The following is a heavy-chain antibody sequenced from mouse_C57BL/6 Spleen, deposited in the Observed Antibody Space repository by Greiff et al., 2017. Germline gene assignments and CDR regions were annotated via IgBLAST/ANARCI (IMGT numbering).Heavy chain of an antibody. D-gene: IGHD2-4*01. CDR1: GYTFTDYE. V-gene: IGHV1-15*01. J-gene: IGHJ4*01. CDR2: IDPETGGT. CDR3: TGLRRPYYYAMDY. Sequence: VQLQQSGAELVRPGASVTLSCKASGYTFTDYEMHWVKQTPVHGLEWIGAIDPETGGTAYNQKFQGKAILTADKSSSTAYMELRSLTSEDSAVYYCTGLRRPYYYAMDYWGQGTSVTVSS.